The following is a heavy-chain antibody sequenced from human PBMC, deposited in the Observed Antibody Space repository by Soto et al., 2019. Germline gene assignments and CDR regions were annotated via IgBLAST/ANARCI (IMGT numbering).Heavy chain of an antibody. CDR1: GLSFSTYA. D-gene: IGHD5-18*01. V-gene: IGHV3-30*18. J-gene: IGHJ4*02. Sequence: QVQLVESGGGVVQPGRSLRLSCAYSGLSFSTYAMHWVRQATGKGLEWVAVISYDGSNKYYADSVKGRFTISRDNSKNTLYLQMNSLRVENTAVYHCAKDRFSNGPERIDYWGQGTLVIVSS. CDR3: AKDRFSNGPERIDY. CDR2: ISYDGSNK.